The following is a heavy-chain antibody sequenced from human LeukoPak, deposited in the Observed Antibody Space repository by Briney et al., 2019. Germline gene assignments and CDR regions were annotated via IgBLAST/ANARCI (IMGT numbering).Heavy chain of an antibody. Sequence: SETLSLTCAVYGGSFSGYYWSWIRQPPGKGLEWIGEINHSGSTNYNPSLKSRVTISVDTSKNQFSLKLSSVTAADTAVYYCARAMRTYYDSPRRWFDPWGQGTLVTVS. CDR3: ARAMRTYYDSPRRWFDP. CDR1: GGSFSGYY. J-gene: IGHJ5*02. D-gene: IGHD3-22*01. CDR2: INHSGST. V-gene: IGHV4-34*01.